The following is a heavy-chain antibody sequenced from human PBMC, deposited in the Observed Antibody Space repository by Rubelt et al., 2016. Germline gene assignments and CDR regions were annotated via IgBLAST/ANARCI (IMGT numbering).Heavy chain of an antibody. Sequence: SGSTYYNPSLKSRVTISVDTSKNQFSLKLSSVTAADTAVYYCARDRSSSWANWFDPWGQGTLVTVSS. D-gene: IGHD6-13*01. J-gene: IGHJ5*02. CDR3: ARDRSSSWANWFDP. CDR2: SGST. V-gene: IGHV4-39*07.